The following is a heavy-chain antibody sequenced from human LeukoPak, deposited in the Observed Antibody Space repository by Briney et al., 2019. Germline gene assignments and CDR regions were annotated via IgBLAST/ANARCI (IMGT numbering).Heavy chain of an antibody. J-gene: IGHJ4*02. CDR2: ISYDGSNK. Sequence: GGSLRLSCAASGFSFSNYGMHWVRQAPGKGLEWVAVISYDGSNKYYADSVKGRFTISRDNSKNTLYLQMNSLRAEDTAVYYCANGRETMVRGVIMGLFDYWGQGTLVTVSS. V-gene: IGHV3-30*18. CDR1: GFSFSNYG. D-gene: IGHD3-10*01. CDR3: ANGRETMVRGVIMGLFDY.